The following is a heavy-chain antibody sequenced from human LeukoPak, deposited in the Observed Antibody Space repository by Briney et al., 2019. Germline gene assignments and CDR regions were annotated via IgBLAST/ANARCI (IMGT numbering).Heavy chain of an antibody. Sequence: GGSLRLSCAASGFTFRSYWMTWVRQAPEKGLEWVANIKQDGSKKYYVDSVKGRFTISRDNANNSLYLQMNSLRAEDTAVYYCAREYYYGSGSYYNGYWGQGTLVTVSS. CDR3: AREYYYGSGSYYNGY. CDR2: IKQDGSKK. J-gene: IGHJ4*02. D-gene: IGHD3-10*01. V-gene: IGHV3-7*04. CDR1: GFTFRSYW.